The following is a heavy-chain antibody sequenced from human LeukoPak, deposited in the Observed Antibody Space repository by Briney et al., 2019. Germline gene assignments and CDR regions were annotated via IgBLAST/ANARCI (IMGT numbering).Heavy chain of an antibody. CDR2: IIPILGIA. CDR3: ARDNFGVGNAFDI. Sequence: SVKVSCKASGGTFSSYAISWVRQAPGQGLEWMGRIIPILGIANYAQKFQGRVTITADKSTSTAYMELSSLRSEDTAVYYCARDNFGVGNAFDIWGQGTMVTVSS. D-gene: IGHD3-3*01. CDR1: GGTFSSYA. J-gene: IGHJ3*02. V-gene: IGHV1-69*04.